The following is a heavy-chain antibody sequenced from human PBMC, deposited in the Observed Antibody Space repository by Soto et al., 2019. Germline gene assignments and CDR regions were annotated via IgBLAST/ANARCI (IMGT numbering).Heavy chain of an antibody. CDR1: GYTFTGYY. CDR2: INPNSGGP. D-gene: IGHD3-3*01. J-gene: IGHJ6*02. V-gene: IGHV1-2*02. Sequence: RASVKVSCKASGYTFTGYYIHWVRQAPGQRLEWMGYINPNSGGPNYAQKFHGRVTMTRDTSISTAYMELSSLRSDDTAVYYCARDYWSGDRYYYGMDVWGQGTTVTVSS. CDR3: ARDYWSGDRYYYGMDV.